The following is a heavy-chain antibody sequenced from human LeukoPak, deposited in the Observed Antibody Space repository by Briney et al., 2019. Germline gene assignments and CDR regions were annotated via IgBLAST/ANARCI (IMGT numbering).Heavy chain of an antibody. CDR2: INPSGGGT. CDR1: GYTFTSYY. J-gene: IGHJ4*02. D-gene: IGHD3-3*01. V-gene: IGHV1-46*01. CDR3: AREEPLRFFMQY. Sequence: GASVKVSCKASGYTFTSYYMHWVRQAPGQGLEWMGIINPSGGGTSYAQKFQGRVTMTRDTSTSTVYMELSSLRSEDTAVYYCAREEPLRFFMQYWGQGTLVTVSS.